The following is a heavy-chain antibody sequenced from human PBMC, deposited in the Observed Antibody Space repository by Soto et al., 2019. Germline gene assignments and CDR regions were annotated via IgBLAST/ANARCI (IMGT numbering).Heavy chain of an antibody. V-gene: IGHV4-34*01. CDR3: ARGRGIAVARRWFDP. CDR2: INHSGST. Sequence: QVQLQQCGAGLLKPSETLSLTCAVYGGSFSGYYWSWIRQPPGKGLEWSGEINHSGSTNYNPSLKSGVSISVDTSKNQFSLRLSSVTAADTAVYYCARGRGIAVARRWFDPWGQGSLVTVSS. J-gene: IGHJ5*02. D-gene: IGHD6-19*01. CDR1: GGSFSGYY.